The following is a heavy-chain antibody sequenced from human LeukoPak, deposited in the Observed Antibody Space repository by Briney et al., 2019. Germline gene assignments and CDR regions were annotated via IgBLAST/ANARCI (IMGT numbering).Heavy chain of an antibody. D-gene: IGHD4-17*01. V-gene: IGHV5-51*01. J-gene: IGHJ1*01. Sequence: GESLKISCKGSGYSFSNYWIGWVRQMPGEGLEWMGIMYPGDSDTRYSPSFRGQVTMTADKSSSTAFLQWSGLTASDTAMYYCARLADGDFHHWGQGTLVTVSS. CDR2: MYPGDSDT. CDR3: ARLADGDFHH. CDR1: GYSFSNYW.